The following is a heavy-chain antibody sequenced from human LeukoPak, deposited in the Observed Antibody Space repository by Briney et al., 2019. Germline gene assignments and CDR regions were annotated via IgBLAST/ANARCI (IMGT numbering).Heavy chain of an antibody. CDR2: ISYDGSSK. V-gene: IGHV3-30-3*01. J-gene: IGHJ2*01. CDR3: ARDENIDL. Sequence: PGGSLRLSCAASGFTFSSYAMHWVRQAPGKGLEWVAVISYDGSSKYYGDSVKGRFTISRDNSKNTLYVQMNSLRAEDTAVYYCARDENIDLWGRGTLATVSS. CDR1: GFTFSSYA.